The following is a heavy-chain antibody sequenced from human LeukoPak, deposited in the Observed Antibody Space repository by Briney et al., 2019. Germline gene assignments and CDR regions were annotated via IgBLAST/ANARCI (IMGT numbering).Heavy chain of an antibody. CDR2: IYHSGST. J-gene: IGHJ4*02. CDR3: ARCSGGSCYS. Sequence: RPSETLSLTCAVSGGSISSGGYSWSWIRQPPGKGLEWIGYIYHSGSTYYNPSLKSRVTISVDRSENQFSLKLSSVTAADTAVYYCARCSGGSCYSWGQGTLVTVSS. CDR1: GGSISSGGYS. V-gene: IGHV4-30-2*01. D-gene: IGHD2-15*01.